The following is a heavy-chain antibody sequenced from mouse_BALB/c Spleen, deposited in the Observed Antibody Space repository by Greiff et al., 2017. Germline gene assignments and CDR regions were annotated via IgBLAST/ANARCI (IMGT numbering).Heavy chain of an antibody. V-gene: IGHV3-2*02. Sequence: EVKLMESGPGLVKPSQSLSLTCTVTGYSITSDYAWNWIRQFPGNKLEWMGYISYSGSTSYNPSLKSRISITRDTSKNQFFLQLNSVTTEDTATYYCARYLGYWGQGTTLTVSS. CDR1: GYSITSDYA. CDR2: ISYSGST. J-gene: IGHJ2*01. CDR3: ARYLGY.